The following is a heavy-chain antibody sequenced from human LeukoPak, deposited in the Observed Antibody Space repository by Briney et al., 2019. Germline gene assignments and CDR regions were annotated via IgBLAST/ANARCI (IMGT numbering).Heavy chain of an antibody. CDR3: ARDPSSSGYYYMDV. CDR2: ISSSSSTI. Sequence: GGSLRLSCAASGFTFSSYSMNWVRQAPGKGLEWVSYISSSSSTIYYADSVKGRFIISRDNAKNSLYLQMNSLRAEDTAVYYCARDPSSSGYYYMDVWGKGTTVTVSS. D-gene: IGHD6-6*01. J-gene: IGHJ6*03. V-gene: IGHV3-48*04. CDR1: GFTFSSYS.